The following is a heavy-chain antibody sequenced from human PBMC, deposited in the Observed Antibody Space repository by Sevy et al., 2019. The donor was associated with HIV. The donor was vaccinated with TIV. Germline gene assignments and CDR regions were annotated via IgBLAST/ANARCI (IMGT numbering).Heavy chain of an antibody. D-gene: IGHD2-21*01. Sequence: GGSLRLSCAASGFALSDHYVDWVRQAPGKGLEWVGRIRNRPNRYTTEYAASVEGRFTISRDDSRHSLYLQMNSLKTEDSAVYYCVRGPNCGVGGCQQISPYCLDVWGKGATVTVSS. CDR1: GFALSDHY. CDR2: IRNRPNRYTT. V-gene: IGHV3-72*01. CDR3: VRGPNCGVGGCQQISPYCLDV. J-gene: IGHJ6*03.